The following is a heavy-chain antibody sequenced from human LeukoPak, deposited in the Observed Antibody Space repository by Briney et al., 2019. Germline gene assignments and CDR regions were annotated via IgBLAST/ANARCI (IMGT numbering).Heavy chain of an antibody. CDR2: IIPIFGTA. V-gene: IGHV1-69*05. D-gene: IGHD6-13*01. CDR1: GGTFSSYA. CDR3: ARDPIAAPGPLDY. J-gene: IGHJ4*02. Sequence: SVKVSCKASGGTFSSYAISWVRQAPGQGLEWMGGIIPIFGTANYAQKFQGRVTVTRDTSTNTVYMELSSLRSEDTAVYYCARDPIAAPGPLDYWGQGTLVTVSS.